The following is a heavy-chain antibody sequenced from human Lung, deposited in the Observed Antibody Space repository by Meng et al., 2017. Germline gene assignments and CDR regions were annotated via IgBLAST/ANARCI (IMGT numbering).Heavy chain of an antibody. D-gene: IGHD4-17*01. J-gene: IGHJ4*02. CDR3: ARYLAGGYGDYFDY. CDR2: IYHSGST. Sequence: GQLQECGPWRLNPRGTPSLPSAVHGGSIISGNRWSWVRQPPGKGLEWIGEIYHSGSTNYNPSLKSRVTISVDKSKNQFSLKLSSVTAADTAVYYCARYLAGGYGDYFDYWGQGTLVTVSS. CDR1: GGSIISGNR. V-gene: IGHV4-4*03.